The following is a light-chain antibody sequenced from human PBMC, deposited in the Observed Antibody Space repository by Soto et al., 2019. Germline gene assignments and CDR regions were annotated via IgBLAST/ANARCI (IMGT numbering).Light chain of an antibody. J-gene: IGKJ2*01. CDR1: ESIATW. CDR2: DAS. CDR3: HQYNSY. Sequence: DVPMTQSPSTLSASVGDRVTITCRASESIATWLAWYQQKPGKAPKLLIYDASRLESGVPSRFSGGGSGTEFTLTISGLQPDDFATYYCHQYNSYFVQGTRLEI. V-gene: IGKV1-5*01.